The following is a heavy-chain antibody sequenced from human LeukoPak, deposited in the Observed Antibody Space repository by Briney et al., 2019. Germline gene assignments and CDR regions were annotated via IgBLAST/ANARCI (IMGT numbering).Heavy chain of an antibody. CDR3: ARNPEYFGSGTYYNALSYFDY. CDR2: INHSGST. D-gene: IGHD3-10*01. Sequence: SETLSLTCAVYGGYFSGYYWSWIRQPPGKGLEWIGEINHSGSTNYNPSLKSRVTISVDTSKNQFSLKLSSVTAADTAVYYCARNPEYFGSGTYYNALSYFDYWGQGILVTVSS. J-gene: IGHJ4*02. CDR1: GGYFSGYY. V-gene: IGHV4-34*01.